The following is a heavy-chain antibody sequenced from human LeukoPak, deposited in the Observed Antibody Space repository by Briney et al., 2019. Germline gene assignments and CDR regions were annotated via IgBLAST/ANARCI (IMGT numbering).Heavy chain of an antibody. V-gene: IGHV4-34*01. CDR3: ARRSGRGYCSGGSCYSFCFDY. CDR2: INHSGST. CDR1: GGSFSGYY. Sequence: SETLSLTCAVYGGSFSGYYWSWIRQPPGKGLEWIGEINHSGSTNYNPSLKSRVTISVDTSKNQFSLKLSSVTAADTAVYYCARRSGRGYCSGGSCYSFCFDYWGQGTLVTVSS. D-gene: IGHD2-15*01. J-gene: IGHJ4*02.